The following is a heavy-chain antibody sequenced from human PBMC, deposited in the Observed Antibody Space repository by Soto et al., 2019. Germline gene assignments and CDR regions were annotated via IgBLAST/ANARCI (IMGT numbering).Heavy chain of an antibody. V-gene: IGHV4-34*01. CDR3: ARGYSYGDYVGYYYGMDV. CDR2: INHSGST. CDR1: GGSFSGYY. Sequence: SETLSLTCAVYGGSFSGYYWSWIRQPPGKGLEWIGEINHSGSTNYNPSLKSRVTISVDTSKNQFSLKLSSVTAADTAVYYCARGYSYGDYVGYYYGMDVWGQGTTVTVS. J-gene: IGHJ6*02. D-gene: IGHD4-17*01.